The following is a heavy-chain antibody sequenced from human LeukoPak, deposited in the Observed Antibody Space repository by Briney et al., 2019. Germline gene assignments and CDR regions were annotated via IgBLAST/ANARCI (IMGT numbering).Heavy chain of an antibody. V-gene: IGHV1-2*06. CDR3: ARSPHYAYCGGDCYIDY. D-gene: IGHD2-21*01. CDR1: GYTFTGYY. CDR2: INPNSGGT. Sequence: ASVKASCKASGYTFTGYYMHWVRQAPGQGLEWMGRINPNSGGTNYAQKFQGRVTMTRDTSISTAYMELSRLRSDDTAVYYCARSPHYAYCGGDCYIDYWGQGTLVTVSS. J-gene: IGHJ4*02.